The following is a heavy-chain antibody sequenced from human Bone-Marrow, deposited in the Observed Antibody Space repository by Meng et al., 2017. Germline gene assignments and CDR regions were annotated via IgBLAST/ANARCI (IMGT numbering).Heavy chain of an antibody. J-gene: IGHJ4*02. Sequence: ASVKVSCKPSGYNFPDYWLHWVRRAPGQGLEWMGRIDPKSGDTHYAQRFQGRVTMTGDTSISTAYMELSGLRSDDTAMYYCGRYYYGSGGPFDYWGQGTLVTVSS. CDR3: GRYYYGSGGPFDY. CDR1: GYNFPDYW. CDR2: IDPKSGDT. V-gene: IGHV1-2*06. D-gene: IGHD3-10*01.